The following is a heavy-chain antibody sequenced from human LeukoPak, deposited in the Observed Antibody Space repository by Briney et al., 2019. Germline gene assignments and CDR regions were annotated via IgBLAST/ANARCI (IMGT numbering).Heavy chain of an antibody. CDR3: ARARAGIAAAGVFDY. J-gene: IGHJ4*02. CDR2: ISAYNGNT. Sequence: ASVKVSCKASGYTFTSYGISWVRQAPGQGLEWMGWISAYNGNTNYAQKLQGRVTMTTDTSTSTAYTELRSLRSDDTAVYYCARARAGIAAAGVFDYWGQGTLVTVSS. D-gene: IGHD6-13*01. V-gene: IGHV1-18*01. CDR1: GYTFTSYG.